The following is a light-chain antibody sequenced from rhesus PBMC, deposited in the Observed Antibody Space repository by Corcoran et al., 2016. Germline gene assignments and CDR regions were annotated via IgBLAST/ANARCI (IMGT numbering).Light chain of an antibody. Sequence: QAALTQPRSVSGSPGQSVTISCTGTSSDIGGYNYVSWYQQHPGTAPKLMIYEVSKRPSGVSDRFSGSKSGNTASLTISGLQAEDEADYYCCSYAGSYNDVFGSGTKLTVL. CDR1: SSDIGGYNY. J-gene: IGLJ6*01. CDR2: EVS. CDR3: CSYAGSYNDV. V-gene: IGLV2-32*01.